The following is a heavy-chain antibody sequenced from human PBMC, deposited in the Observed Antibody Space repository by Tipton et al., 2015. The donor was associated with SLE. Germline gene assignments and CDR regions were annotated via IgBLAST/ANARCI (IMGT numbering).Heavy chain of an antibody. J-gene: IGHJ4*02. CDR3: AKERGPVGWNYFDY. D-gene: IGHD6-19*01. V-gene: IGHV3-30*02. CDR1: GFTFSSYG. Sequence: QLVQSGGGVVQPGGSLRLSCAASGFTFSSYGMHWVRQAPGKGLEWVAFIRYDGSNKYYADSVKGRFTISRDNSKNTLYLQMNSLRAEDTAVYYCAKERGPVGWNYFDYWGQGTLVTVSS. CDR2: IRYDGSNK.